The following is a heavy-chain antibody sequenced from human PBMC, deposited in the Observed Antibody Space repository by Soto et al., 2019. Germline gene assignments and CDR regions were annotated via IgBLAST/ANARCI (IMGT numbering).Heavy chain of an antibody. CDR2: IIPILGIA. CDR1: GGTFSSYT. D-gene: IGHD6-19*01. CDR3: ARGGAYSSGSDAFDI. Sequence: QVQLVQSGAAVKKPGSSVKVSCKASGGTFSSYTISWVRQAPGQGLEWMGRIIPILGIANYAQKFQGRVTITADKSTSTAYMELSSLRSEDTAVYYCARGGAYSSGSDAFDIWGQGTMVTVSS. J-gene: IGHJ3*02. V-gene: IGHV1-69*02.